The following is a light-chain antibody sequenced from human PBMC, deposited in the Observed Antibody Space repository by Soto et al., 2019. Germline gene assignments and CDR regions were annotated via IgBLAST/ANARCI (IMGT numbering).Light chain of an antibody. Sequence: EIVLTQSPATLSLSPGERATLSCRPSQSVSSYLAWYQQKPGQAPRLLIYDASNRATGIPARFSGSGSGTDFTLTISSLEPEDFAVYYCQQRSNWPPTFGGGTKV. CDR2: DAS. J-gene: IGKJ4*01. V-gene: IGKV3-11*01. CDR1: QSVSSY. CDR3: QQRSNWPPT.